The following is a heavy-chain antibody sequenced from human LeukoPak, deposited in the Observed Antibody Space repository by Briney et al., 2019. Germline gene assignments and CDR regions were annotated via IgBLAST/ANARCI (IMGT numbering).Heavy chain of an antibody. J-gene: IGHJ3*02. D-gene: IGHD3-10*01. V-gene: IGHV1-3*03. CDR1: GYTFTSYA. CDR3: ARSTLNPGYAFDI. CDR2: INAGNGNT. Sequence: ASVKVSCKASGYTFTSYAMHWVRQAPGQRLEWMGWINAGNGNTKYSQEFQGRVTITRDTSASTAYMELSSLRSEDMAVYYCARSTLNPGYAFDIWGQGTMVTVSS.